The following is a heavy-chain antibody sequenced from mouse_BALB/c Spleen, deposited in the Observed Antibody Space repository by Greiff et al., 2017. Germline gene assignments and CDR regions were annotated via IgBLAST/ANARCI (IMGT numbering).Heavy chain of an antibody. CDR2: IDPYNGGT. J-gene: IGHJ3*01. V-gene: IGHV1S135*01. D-gene: IGHD1-1*01. Sequence: VQLKESGPELVKPGASVKVSCKASGYAFTSYNMYWVKQSHGKSLEWIGYIDPYNGGTSYNQKFKGKATLTVDKSSSTAYMHLNSLTSEDSAVYYCNVGDYYGSSQSGFAYWGQGTLVTVSA. CDR3: NVGDYYGSSQSGFAY. CDR1: GYAFTSYN.